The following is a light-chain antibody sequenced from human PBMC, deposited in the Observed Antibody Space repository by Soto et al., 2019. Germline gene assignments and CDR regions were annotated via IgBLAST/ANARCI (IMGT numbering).Light chain of an antibody. CDR1: TGPVTSGQY. V-gene: IGLV7-46*01. CDR2: DTT. CDR3: LLSFGGARV. J-gene: IGLJ3*02. Sequence: QAVVTQEPSLTVSPGGTVTLTCGSSTGPVTSGQYPYWFQQKPGQAPRTLIYDTTNRHSWTPARFSGSLLGGKAALTLSGAQPEDEAVFYCLLSFGGARVFGGGTNLTVL.